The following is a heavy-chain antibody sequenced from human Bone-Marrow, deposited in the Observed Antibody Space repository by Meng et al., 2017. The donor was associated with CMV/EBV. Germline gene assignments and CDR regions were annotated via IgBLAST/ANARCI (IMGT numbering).Heavy chain of an antibody. CDR1: GFTFSSYA. CDR3: ARDED. Sequence: GESLKISCAASGFTFSSYAMHWVRQAPGKGLEWVAVISYDGSNKYYADSVKGRFAISRDNSKNSLYLQMNSLRAEDTAVYYCARDEDWGQGTLVTVSS. V-gene: IGHV3-30*09. J-gene: IGHJ4*02. CDR2: ISYDGSNK.